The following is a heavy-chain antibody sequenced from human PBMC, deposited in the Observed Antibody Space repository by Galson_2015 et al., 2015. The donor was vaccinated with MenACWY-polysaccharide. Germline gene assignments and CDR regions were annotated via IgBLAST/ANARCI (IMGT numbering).Heavy chain of an antibody. CDR2: INTNTGNP. Sequence: SVKVSCKASGYTFTTYAMNWVRQAPGQGLEWMGGINTNTGNPTYAQGFTGRFVFSLDASVSTAYLQISSLKAEDTAVYYCARDPKQKPTTVPTGLFDYGGQGTLVTVSA. D-gene: IGHD4-17*01. J-gene: IGHJ4*02. CDR3: ARDPKQKPTTVPTGLFDY. V-gene: IGHV7-4-1*02. CDR1: GYTFTTYA.